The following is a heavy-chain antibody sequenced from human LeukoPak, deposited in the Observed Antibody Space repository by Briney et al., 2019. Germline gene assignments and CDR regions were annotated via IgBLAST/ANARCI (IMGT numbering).Heavy chain of an antibody. V-gene: IGHV3-33*01. D-gene: IGHD2-2*01. CDR3: ARDQIVVVPAAIDY. CDR2: MWYDGSNK. CDR1: GVTFSSYG. Sequence: GRSLRLSCAASGVTFSSYGMHWGRQAPGQGREGVAVMWYDGSNKYYANSVKGRLAISRDNSKKTLYLQMKSLRAEETAVYYCARDQIVVVPAAIDYWGQGNLVTVSS. J-gene: IGHJ4*02.